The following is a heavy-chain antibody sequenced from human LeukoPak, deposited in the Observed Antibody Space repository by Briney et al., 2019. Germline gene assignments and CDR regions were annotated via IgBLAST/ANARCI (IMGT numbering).Heavy chain of an antibody. J-gene: IGHJ5*02. CDR2: ISAYNGNT. D-gene: IGHD3-22*01. Sequence: GASVKLSCKASGYTFTSYGISWVRQAPGQGLEWMGWISAYNGNTNYAQKLQGRVTMTTDTSTSTAYTELRSLRSDDTAVYYCARDISGFNTGGWFDPWGQGTLVTVSS. CDR3: ARDISGFNTGGWFDP. V-gene: IGHV1-18*01. CDR1: GYTFTSYG.